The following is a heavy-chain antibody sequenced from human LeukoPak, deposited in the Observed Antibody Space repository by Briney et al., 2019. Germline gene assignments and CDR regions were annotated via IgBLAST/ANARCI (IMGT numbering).Heavy chain of an antibody. CDR3: ARASRSYSFY. V-gene: IGHV3-11*01. J-gene: IGHJ4*02. D-gene: IGHD1-26*01. CDR2: ISSSGTTV. Sequence: PGGSLRLSCAASGFTFSDYYMGWIRQAPGKGLEWISYISSSGTTVYYADSVKGRFTISRDNTKNSLYLQMNSLRAEDTAIYYCARASRSYSFYWGQGTLVTVSS. CDR1: GFTFSDYY.